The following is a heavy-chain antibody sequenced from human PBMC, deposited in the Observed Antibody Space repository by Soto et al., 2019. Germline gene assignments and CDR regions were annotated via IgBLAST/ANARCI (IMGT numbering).Heavy chain of an antibody. CDR1: GFTFSSYS. Sequence: PGGSLRLSCAASGFTFSSYSMNWVRQAPGKGLEWVSYISSSSSTIYYADSVKGRFTISRDNAKNSLYLQMNSLRAEDTAVYYCASIVVVPAAIDFDYWGKGTLVTVYS. CDR2: ISSSSSTI. J-gene: IGHJ4*02. CDR3: ASIVVVPAAIDFDY. V-gene: IGHV3-48*01. D-gene: IGHD2-2*01.